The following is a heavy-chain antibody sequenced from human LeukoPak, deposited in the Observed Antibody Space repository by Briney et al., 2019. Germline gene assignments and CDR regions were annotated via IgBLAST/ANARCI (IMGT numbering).Heavy chain of an antibody. CDR3: ARLQLYYYDSSGYYSPLDY. D-gene: IGHD3-22*01. CDR2: IYPGDSDT. V-gene: IGHV5-51*01. J-gene: IGHJ4*01. CDR1: GYSFTSYW. Sequence: GESLKISCKGSGYSFTSYWIGWVRQMPGKGLEWMGIIYPGDSDTRYSPSFQGQVTISADKSISTAYLQWSSLQASDTAMYYCARLQLYYYDSSGYYSPLDYWGHGTLVTVSS.